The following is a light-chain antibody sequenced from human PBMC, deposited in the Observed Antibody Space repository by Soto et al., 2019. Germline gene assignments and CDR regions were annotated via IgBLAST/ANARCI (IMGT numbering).Light chain of an antibody. CDR1: SSDVGGYNY. CDR2: EVS. CDR3: SSYSTSSTLEV. Sequence: QSVMTQPAYVSGSPGQSITISCTGTSSDVGGYNYVSWYQQHPGKAPKLMIHEVSNRPSGVSNRFSGSKSGNTASLTISGLQAEDEADYYCSSYSTSSTLEVFGTGTKLTVL. J-gene: IGLJ1*01. V-gene: IGLV2-14*01.